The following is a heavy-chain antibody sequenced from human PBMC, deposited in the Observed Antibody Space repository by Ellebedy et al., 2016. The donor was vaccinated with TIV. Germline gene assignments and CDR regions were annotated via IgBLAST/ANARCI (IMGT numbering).Heavy chain of an antibody. CDR2: IYSRGAT. D-gene: IGHD1-14*01. CDR1: GITVRNNY. V-gene: IGHV3-66*01. J-gene: IGHJ4*02. Sequence: GGSLRLSXAASGITVRNNYMRWVRQAPGKGLEWVSLIYSRGATYYADSVKGRFTISRDNSNNTLYLQMNNLRAEDTAVYFCARDPPSASTRTWAWGQGALVTVSS. CDR3: ARDPPSASTRTWA.